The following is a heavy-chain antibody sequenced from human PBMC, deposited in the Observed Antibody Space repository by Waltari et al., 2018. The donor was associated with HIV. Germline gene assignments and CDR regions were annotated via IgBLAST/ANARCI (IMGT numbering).Heavy chain of an antibody. CDR1: DGSFSGYY. CDR3: ARRGSSTSPLTY. CDR2: ISHSGGT. D-gene: IGHD6-6*01. V-gene: IGHV4-34*01. Sequence: QVQLQQWGAGLLEPSETLSLTCGVSDGSFSGYYWSWIRQPPGKGLEWIGEISHSGGTNYNPSLESRVTISVDTSKNQFSLNLRSVTAADTAVYYCARRGSSTSPLTYWGQGTLVTVSS. J-gene: IGHJ4*02.